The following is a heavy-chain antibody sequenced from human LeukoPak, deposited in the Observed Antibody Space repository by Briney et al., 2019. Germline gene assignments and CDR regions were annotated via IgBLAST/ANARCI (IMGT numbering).Heavy chain of an antibody. V-gene: IGHV3-21*01. J-gene: IGHJ4*02. Sequence: GGSLRLSCAASGFTFSSYSMNWVRQAPGKGLEWVSSISSSSSYIYYADSVKGRFTISRDNAKNSLYLQMNSLRAEDTAVYHCARDMYGEVGCFDYWGQGTLVTVSS. CDR3: ARDMYGEVGCFDY. CDR1: GFTFSSYS. CDR2: ISSSSSYI. D-gene: IGHD4-17*01.